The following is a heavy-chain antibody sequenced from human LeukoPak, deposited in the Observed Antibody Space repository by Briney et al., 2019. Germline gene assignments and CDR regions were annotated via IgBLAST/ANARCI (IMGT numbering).Heavy chain of an antibody. CDR3: AKRDY. CDR2: ISSSSDYI. Sequence: PGGSLRLSCTASEFTFSTYSMNWVRQAPGKGLEWVSSISSSSDYIYYADSVKGRFTISRDNSKNTLYLQMKSLRAEDTAVYYCAKRDYWGQGTLVTVSS. J-gene: IGHJ4*02. V-gene: IGHV3-21*04. CDR1: EFTFSTYS.